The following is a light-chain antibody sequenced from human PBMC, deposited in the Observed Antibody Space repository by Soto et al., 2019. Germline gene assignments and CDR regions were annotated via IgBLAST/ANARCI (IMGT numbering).Light chain of an antibody. CDR1: VSVSSDY. J-gene: IGKJ1*01. CDR3: QHCDKYSISWS. Sequence: TLSTHPLSFCRRQRPTHSCRQSVSVSSDYLIWYQQKPGQAPRLLIYGASSRATCIRDGFSGSGSGTDFILIISRLEPEEFAVYYRQHCDKYSISWSFGQGTKVDI. V-gene: IGKV3-20*01. CDR2: GAS.